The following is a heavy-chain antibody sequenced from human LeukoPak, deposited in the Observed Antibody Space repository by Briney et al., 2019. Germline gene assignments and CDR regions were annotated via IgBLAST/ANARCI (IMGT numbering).Heavy chain of an antibody. J-gene: IGHJ4*02. V-gene: IGHV4-34*01. Sequence: PSETLSLTCAFCGGSFSGYYWSWIRQSPGKGLEWIGEINHSGQIDYNTSLQSRVTISVNTSRNQFSLHLNSVTAADTAVYYCTRGGYGPGSHYRFWGQGTLVAVSS. D-gene: IGHD3-10*01. CDR1: GGSFSGYY. CDR3: TRGGYGPGSHYRF. CDR2: INHSGQI.